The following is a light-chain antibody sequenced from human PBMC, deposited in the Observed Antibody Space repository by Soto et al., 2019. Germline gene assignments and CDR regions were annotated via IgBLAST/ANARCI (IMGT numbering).Light chain of an antibody. CDR3: QQNYATPRT. J-gene: IGKJ1*01. CDR1: QTVSTN. V-gene: IGKV1-39*01. Sequence: DTQMTQSPSSLSASVGERISISCRASQTVSTNLNSYQQKPGKAPTLLISATSTLQSGVPSRFSGSGSGTDFTLTITSLQPEDFATYYCQQNYATPRTFGQGTKVAIK. CDR2: ATS.